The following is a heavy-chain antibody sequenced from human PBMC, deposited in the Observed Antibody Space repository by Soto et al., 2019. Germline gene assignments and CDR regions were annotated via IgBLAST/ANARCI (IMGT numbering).Heavy chain of an antibody. D-gene: IGHD4-17*01. CDR3: ASGFSGDYNSY. CDR2: TSGSGGGT. J-gene: IGHJ4*02. Sequence: GGFLRLSCEASGFTFRNYAMSWVRQAPGKGLEWVSATSGSGGGTYYAGSVKGRFTISRDNSKSTVYLQMKSLRAEDTAVYYCASGFSGDYNSYWGQGNLVTVSS. V-gene: IGHV3-23*01. CDR1: GFTFRNYA.